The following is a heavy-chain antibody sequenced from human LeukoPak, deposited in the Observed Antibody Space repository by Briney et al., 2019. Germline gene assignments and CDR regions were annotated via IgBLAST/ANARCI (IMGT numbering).Heavy chain of an antibody. J-gene: IGHJ4*02. D-gene: IGHD6-19*01. V-gene: IGHV3-30-3*01. CDR3: ARGVAGTNPHFDY. Sequence: GGSLRLSCAASGFTFSSYAMHWVRQAPGKGLEWVAVISYDGSNKYYADSVKGRFTISRDNSKNTLYLQMNSLRAEDTAVYYCARGVAGTNPHFDYWGQGTLVTVSS. CDR2: ISYDGSNK. CDR1: GFTFSSYA.